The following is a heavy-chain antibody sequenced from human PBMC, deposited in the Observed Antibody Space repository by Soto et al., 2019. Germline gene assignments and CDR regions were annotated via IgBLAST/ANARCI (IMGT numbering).Heavy chain of an antibody. D-gene: IGHD4-17*01. V-gene: IGHV1-8*01. CDR3: VRGDYGDYYHWFDP. Sequence: QVQLVQSGAEVKKPGASVRVSCKASGYTFTKFDINWVRQATGQGLEWMGWMNPNSGNTGYAQKFQGRVTMTRNTSITTAYMELSTLRSEDTAVYYCVRGDYGDYYHWFDPWGQGTLVTVSS. J-gene: IGHJ5*02. CDR2: MNPNSGNT. CDR1: GYTFTKFD.